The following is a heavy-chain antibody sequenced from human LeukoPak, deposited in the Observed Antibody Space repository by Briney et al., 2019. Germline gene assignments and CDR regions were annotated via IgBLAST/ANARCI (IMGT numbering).Heavy chain of an antibody. CDR3: ARERRYCGSSRRRGENWLDP. V-gene: IGHV1-18*01. CDR2: ILTYTGDT. D-gene: IGHD2-2*01. Sequence: ASVKVSCKTSGYTFKTYGISWVRQAPGQGLVWMAWILTYTGDTDYAQKFQDRVTVTTNASTSTVYLELRSLRSDDTARYYCARERRYCGSSRRRGENWLDPWGQGTLVTVFS. CDR1: GYTFKTYG. J-gene: IGHJ5*02.